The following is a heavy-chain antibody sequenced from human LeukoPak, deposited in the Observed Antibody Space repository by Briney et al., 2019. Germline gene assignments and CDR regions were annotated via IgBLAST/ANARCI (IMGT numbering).Heavy chain of an antibody. V-gene: IGHV1-24*01. CDR1: GYTLTELS. CDR3: APSCPNWSYVTPVSDC. Sequence: ASVKVSCKVSGYTLTELSIHWVRQAPGKGLEWMGGFDPEDGKTIYAQKFQGRVTMTEDTSTDTAYMELSSLRSEDTAVYYCAPSCPNWSYVTPVSDCWGQGTPVTVSS. D-gene: IGHD1-7*01. CDR2: FDPEDGKT. J-gene: IGHJ4*02.